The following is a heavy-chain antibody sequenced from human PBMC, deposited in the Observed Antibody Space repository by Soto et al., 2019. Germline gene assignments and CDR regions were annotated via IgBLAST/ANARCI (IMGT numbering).Heavy chain of an antibody. J-gene: IGHJ5*02. CDR2: LYYSGST. CDR3: ATSDMTILGSWFDP. Sequence: SETLSLTCTVSGGSISSSGHYWGWIRQSPGKGLEWIGTLYYSGSTYYNPSLKGRVTMAMDTSKNQFSLKLSSVTAADTAVYYCATSDMTILGSWFDPWGQGTLVTVSS. D-gene: IGHD2-2*02. CDR1: GGSISSSGHY. V-gene: IGHV4-39*01.